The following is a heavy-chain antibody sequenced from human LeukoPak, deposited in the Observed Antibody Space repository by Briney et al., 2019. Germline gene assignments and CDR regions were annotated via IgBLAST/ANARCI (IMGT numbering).Heavy chain of an antibody. CDR3: ARGYCSTTGCSQFDP. Sequence: SETLSLTCTVSGGSFSNHYWSWIRQPPGKGLEWIGYIYYSGSTNYNPSLKSRVTISLDTSKNQFALKLSSVTAADTAVYYCARGYCSTTGCSQFDPWGQGTLVTVSP. J-gene: IGHJ5*02. CDR1: GGSFSNHY. D-gene: IGHD2-2*01. CDR2: IYYSGST. V-gene: IGHV4-59*11.